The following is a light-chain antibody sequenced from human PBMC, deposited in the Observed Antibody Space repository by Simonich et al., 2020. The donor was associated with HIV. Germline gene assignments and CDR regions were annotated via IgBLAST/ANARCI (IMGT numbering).Light chain of an antibody. CDR1: QSVGIN. CDR3: QQCNNWPPT. CDR2: GAS. V-gene: IGKV3-15*01. Sequence: EIVMTQSPATLSVSPGESATLSCRASQSVGINLAWYQQKPGQAPRLLIYGASARATDIPARFSGSGSGTEFTLTISTMQSEDFAVYYCQQCNNWPPTFGQGTKVEIK. J-gene: IGKJ1*01.